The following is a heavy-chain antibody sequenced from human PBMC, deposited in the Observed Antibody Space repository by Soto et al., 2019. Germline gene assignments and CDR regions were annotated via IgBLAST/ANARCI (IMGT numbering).Heavy chain of an antibody. J-gene: IGHJ3*02. V-gene: IGHV1-69*01. Sequence: QVPLVQSGAEVKKPGSSVKVSCKASGGTFSSYAISWVRQAPGQGLEWMGGIIPIFGTANYAQKFQGRVTITADESTSTAYMELSSLRSEDTAVYYCARDANSGSYPATGNNAFDIWGQGTMVTVSS. CDR1: GGTFSSYA. CDR2: IIPIFGTA. D-gene: IGHD1-26*01. CDR3: ARDANSGSYPATGNNAFDI.